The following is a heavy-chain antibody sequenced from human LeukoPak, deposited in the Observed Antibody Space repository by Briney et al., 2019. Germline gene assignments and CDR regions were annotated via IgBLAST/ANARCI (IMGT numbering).Heavy chain of an antibody. J-gene: IGHJ4*02. CDR3: AQGGYSYGGEYYFDY. D-gene: IGHD5-18*01. Sequence: ASVKVSCKASGYTFTSYGISWVRQAPGQGLEWMGWISAYNGNTNYAQKLQGRVTMTTDTSTSTAYMELSSLRSEDTAVYYCAQGGYSYGGEYYFDYWGQGTLVTVSS. CDR1: GYTFTSYG. V-gene: IGHV1-18*01. CDR2: ISAYNGNT.